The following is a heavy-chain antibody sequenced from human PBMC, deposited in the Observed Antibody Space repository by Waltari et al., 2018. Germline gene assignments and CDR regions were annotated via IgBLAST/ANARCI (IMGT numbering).Heavy chain of an antibody. CDR1: GFTFSTST. V-gene: IGHV1-58*02. D-gene: IGHD6-19*01. CDR2: ILGNGNT. CDR3: AAERYASGCCWFDP. Sequence: QMQLVQSGPEVKKPGTSVKVSCKASGFTFSTSTMQWVRQARGQPLEWIGWILGNGNTNCAQNFQERVTITRDMSTNTAYMELSSLRSEDTAVYFCAAERYASGCCWFDPWGQGTLVTVSS. J-gene: IGHJ5*02.